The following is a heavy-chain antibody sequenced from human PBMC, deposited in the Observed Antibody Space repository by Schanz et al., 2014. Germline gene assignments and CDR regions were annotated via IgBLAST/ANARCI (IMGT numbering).Heavy chain of an antibody. CDR1: GYPFTSDD. CDR2: MNPNSGDT. V-gene: IGHV1-8*01. J-gene: IGHJ4*02. D-gene: IGHD5-12*01. Sequence: QVQLVQSGAEMKKPGASVKVSCKASGYPFTSDDITWVRQAPGQGLEWMGWMNPNSGDTGYPRKFQDRVTMTRDTSISTAYMELSRLKSDDTAVYYCARAFGGYDPAGALDYWGQGTLVTVSS. CDR3: ARAFGGYDPAGALDY.